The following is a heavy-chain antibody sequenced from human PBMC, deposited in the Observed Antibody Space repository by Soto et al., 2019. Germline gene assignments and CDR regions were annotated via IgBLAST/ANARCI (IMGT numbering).Heavy chain of an antibody. Sequence: GGSLRLSCAASGFTFTRYSMNWVRQAPGKGLEWVPSISSTTNYIYYGDSMKGRFTISRDNAKNSLYLEMNSLRAEDTAVYYCARESEDLTSNFDYWGQGTMVTVSS. CDR1: GFTFTRYS. CDR2: ISSTTNYI. V-gene: IGHV3-21*06. J-gene: IGHJ4*02. CDR3: ARESEDLTSNFDY.